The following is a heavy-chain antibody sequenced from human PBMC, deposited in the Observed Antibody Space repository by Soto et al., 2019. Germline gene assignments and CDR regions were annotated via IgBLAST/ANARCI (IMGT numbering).Heavy chain of an antibody. Sequence: ASVKVSCKASGYIFTDHYIHWLRQAPGQSLEWMGWINPYSGGTHFARKFQDRVTMARDTSVSTAYMELRSLKSDDTAVYYCARPKYRETYNDSWGQGTVVTVSS. D-gene: IGHD1-1*01. CDR3: ARPKYRETYNDS. J-gene: IGHJ4*02. V-gene: IGHV1-2*02. CDR1: GYIFTDHY. CDR2: INPYSGGT.